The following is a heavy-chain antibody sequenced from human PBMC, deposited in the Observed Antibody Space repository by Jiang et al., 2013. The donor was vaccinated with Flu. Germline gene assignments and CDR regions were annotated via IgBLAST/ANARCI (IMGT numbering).Heavy chain of an antibody. V-gene: IGHV4-59*08. CDR1: GGSISSYF. J-gene: IGHJ4*02. CDR2: ISNFGST. CDR3: ARHSTSVSPFEY. D-gene: IGHD4-11*01. Sequence: GSGLVKPSETLSLTCTVSGGSISSYFWSWIRQPPGKGLEWIGSISNFGSTNYSPSLKSRVTISIDTSKNQFSLKLNSMTAADTAVFYCARHSTSVSPFEYWGQGALVTVSS.